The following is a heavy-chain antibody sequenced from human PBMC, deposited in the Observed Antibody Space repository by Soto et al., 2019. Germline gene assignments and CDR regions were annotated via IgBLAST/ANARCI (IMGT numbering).Heavy chain of an antibody. Sequence: QVQLVQSGTEVKKPGASVKVSCKTSGYSFANQAINWVRQAPGQGLEWVGWISGRSGNSNYAETVRGRVTMTTDTSPGTAYLALRALTPDDRAVYYCARGYDSSAYFYPLGDGMDVWGQGTTVTVSS. CDR1: GYSFANQA. CDR3: ARGYDSSAYFYPLGDGMDV. V-gene: IGHV1-18*01. D-gene: IGHD3-22*01. J-gene: IGHJ6*02. CDR2: ISGRSGNS.